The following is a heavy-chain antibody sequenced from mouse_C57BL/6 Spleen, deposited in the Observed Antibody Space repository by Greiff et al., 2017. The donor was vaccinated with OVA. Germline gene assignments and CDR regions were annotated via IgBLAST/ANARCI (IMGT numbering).Heavy chain of an antibody. Sequence: VQLQESGTELVKPGASVKLSCKASGYTFTSYWMHWVKQRPGQGLEWIGNINPSNGGTNYNEKFKSKATLTVDKSSSTAYMQLSSLTSEDSAVYYCARCAPYWDYAMDYWGQGTSVTVSS. CDR3: ARCAPYWDYAMDY. CDR1: GYTFTSYW. J-gene: IGHJ4*01. V-gene: IGHV1-53*01. D-gene: IGHD4-1*01. CDR2: INPSNGGT.